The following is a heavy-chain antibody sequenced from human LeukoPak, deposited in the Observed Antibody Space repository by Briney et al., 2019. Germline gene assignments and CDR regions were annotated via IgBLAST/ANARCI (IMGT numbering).Heavy chain of an antibody. CDR3: ARGGIVVVPAAMGGFDP. J-gene: IGHJ5*02. V-gene: IGHV1-2*02. D-gene: IGHD2-2*01. Sequence: GASVKVSCKASGYTFTSYGISWVRQAPGQGLEWMGWINPNSGGTNYAQKFQGRVTMTRDTSISTAYMELSRLRSDDTAVYYCARGGIVVVPAAMGGFDPWGQGTLVTVSS. CDR1: GYTFTSYG. CDR2: INPNSGGT.